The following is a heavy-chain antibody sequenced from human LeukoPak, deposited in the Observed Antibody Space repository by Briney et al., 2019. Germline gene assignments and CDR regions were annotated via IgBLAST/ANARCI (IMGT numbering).Heavy chain of an antibody. Sequence: IPSETLSLTCAVYGGSFSGYYWSWIRQPPGKGLEWIGEINHSGSTNYNPSLKSRVTISVDTSKNQFSLKLSSVTAADTAVYYCARSYCSSTSCYFSFDYWGQGTLVTVSS. CDR1: GGSFSGYY. CDR3: ARSYCSSTSCYFSFDY. D-gene: IGHD2-2*01. J-gene: IGHJ4*02. V-gene: IGHV4-34*01. CDR2: INHSGST.